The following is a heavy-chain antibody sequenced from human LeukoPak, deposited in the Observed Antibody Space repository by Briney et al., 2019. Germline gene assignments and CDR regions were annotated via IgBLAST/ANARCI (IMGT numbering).Heavy chain of an antibody. V-gene: IGHV1-69*05. CDR1: GGTFSSYA. J-gene: IGHJ4*02. Sequence: SVKVSCKASGGTFSSYASSWVRQAPGQGLEWMGRIIPIFGTANYAQKFQGRVTITTDESTSTAYMELSSLRSEDTAVYYCARERGRLRFLEWFFDYWGQGTLVTVSS. CDR3: ARERGRLRFLEWFFDY. CDR2: IIPIFGTA. D-gene: IGHD3-3*01.